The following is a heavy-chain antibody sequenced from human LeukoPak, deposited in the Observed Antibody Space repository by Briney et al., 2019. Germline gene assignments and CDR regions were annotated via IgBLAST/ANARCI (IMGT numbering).Heavy chain of an antibody. J-gene: IGHJ4*02. CDR3: ASAADYGDYRIFDY. V-gene: IGHV3-53*01. Sequence: GGSLRLSCAASGFTVSSNYMSWVRQAPGKGLEWVSVIYSGGSTYYADSVKGRFTISRDNSKNTLYLQMNSLRAEDTAVYYCASAADYGDYRIFDYWGQGTLVTVSS. CDR2: IYSGGST. D-gene: IGHD4-17*01. CDR1: GFTVSSNY.